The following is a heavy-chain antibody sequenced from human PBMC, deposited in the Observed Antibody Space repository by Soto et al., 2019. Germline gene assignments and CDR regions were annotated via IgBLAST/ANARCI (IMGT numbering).Heavy chain of an antibody. CDR1: GFTFGHYA. CDR3: ARDLRCCGGDRVDF. V-gene: IGHV3-33*01. CDR2: IWYDGNTK. D-gene: IGHD2-21*02. Sequence: GGSLRLSCEAAGFTFGHYAMHWVRQAPGKGLEWVSLIWYDGNTKIYSDSVKGRFTVSRDNSNNMLYLQMNSLSADDTAFYYCARDLRCCGGDRVDFWGQGTLVTVSS. J-gene: IGHJ4*02.